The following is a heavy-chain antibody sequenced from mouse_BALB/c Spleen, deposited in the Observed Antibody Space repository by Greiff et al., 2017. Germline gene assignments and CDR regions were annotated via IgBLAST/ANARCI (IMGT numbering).Heavy chain of an antibody. CDR3: TGGDGYSFAY. Sequence: QVQLQQPGAELVRPGASVKLSCKASGYTFTSYWINWVKQRPGQGLEWIGNIYPSDSYTNYNQKFKDKATLTVDKSSSTAYMQLSSPTSEDSAVYYCTGGDGYSFAYWGQGTLVTVSA. D-gene: IGHD2-3*01. J-gene: IGHJ3*01. CDR2: IYPSDSYT. V-gene: IGHV1-69*02. CDR1: GYTFTSYW.